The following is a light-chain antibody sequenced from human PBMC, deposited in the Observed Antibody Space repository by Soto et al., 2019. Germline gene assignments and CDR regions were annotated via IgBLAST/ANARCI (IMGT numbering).Light chain of an antibody. CDR1: QSVSSN. CDR3: QQYSGSPRT. J-gene: IGKJ1*01. CDR2: GAS. V-gene: IGKV3-15*01. Sequence: EIVMTQSPATLSVSPGERATLSCRASQSVSSNLAWYQQKPGQAPRLLIYGASTRATGIPARFSGSGSGTEFTLTISSLQSEDFAVYYCQQYSGSPRTFGQGTKVAIK.